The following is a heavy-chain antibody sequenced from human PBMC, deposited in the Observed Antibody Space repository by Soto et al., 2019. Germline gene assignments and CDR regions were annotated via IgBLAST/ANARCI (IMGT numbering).Heavy chain of an antibody. CDR2: IYYSGTS. CDR3: ARLHCDSPNCVPLDP. J-gene: IGHJ5*02. D-gene: IGHD2-2*01. V-gene: IGHV4-39*01. CDR1: GGSISDDTYY. Sequence: QLQLQESGPGLVKPSETLSLTCTVSGGSISDDTYYWGWIRQPPGKGLEWIGSIYYSGTSSYNPSLTXRXTXPFDTSKKQLSLRLSSVTAADTAVYYCARLHCDSPNCVPLDPWGQGTLVIVSS.